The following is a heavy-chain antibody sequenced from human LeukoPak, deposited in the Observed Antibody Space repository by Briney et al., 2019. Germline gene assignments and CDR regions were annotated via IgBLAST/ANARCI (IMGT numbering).Heavy chain of an antibody. D-gene: IGHD2-2*01. V-gene: IGHV1-2*02. J-gene: IGHJ6*04. Sequence: PEASVKVSCKASGYTFTSHGISWVRQAPGQGLEWMGWINPNSGGTNYAQKFQGRVTMTRDTSISTAYMALSRLRSDDTAVYYCARDMGTYRYCSSMDVWGKGTTVTISS. CDR3: ARDMGTYRYCSSMDV. CDR1: GYTFTSHG. CDR2: INPNSGGT.